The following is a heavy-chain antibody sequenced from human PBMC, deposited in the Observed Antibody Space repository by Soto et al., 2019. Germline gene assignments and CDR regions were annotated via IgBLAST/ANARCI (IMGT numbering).Heavy chain of an antibody. CDR2: IYYSGST. J-gene: IGHJ4*02. Sequence: SETLSLTCTVSGGSISSYYWSWIRQPPGKGLEWIGYIYYSGSTNYNPSLKSRVTISVDTSKNQFSLKLSSVTAADTAVYFCAGVGGVDGYNYFNYWGQGTQVTVSS. CDR3: AGVGGVDGYNYFNY. CDR1: GGSISSYY. D-gene: IGHD2-8*02. V-gene: IGHV4-59*01.